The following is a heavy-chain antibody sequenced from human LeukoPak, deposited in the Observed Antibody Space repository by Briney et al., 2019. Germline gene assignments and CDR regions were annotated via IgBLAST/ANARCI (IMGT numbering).Heavy chain of an antibody. Sequence: GGSLKLSCTASGFTVSSSYMSWVRQAPGKGLEWVSVIHSGGNTYYADSVKGRFTISRDNSKNTLYLQMNSLRAEDTAVYYCAKDVTRVEMFDYWGQGTLVTVSS. CDR2: IHSGGNT. D-gene: IGHD5-24*01. CDR3: AKDVTRVEMFDY. J-gene: IGHJ4*02. V-gene: IGHV3-53*01. CDR1: GFTVSSSY.